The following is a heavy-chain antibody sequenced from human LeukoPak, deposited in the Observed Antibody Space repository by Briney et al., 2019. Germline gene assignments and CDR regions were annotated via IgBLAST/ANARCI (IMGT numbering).Heavy chain of an antibody. V-gene: IGHV3-48*01. D-gene: IGHD1-1*01. J-gene: IGHJ4*02. CDR3: AGPGYYFDY. CDR1: GFTFSSYG. Sequence: PGGSLRLSCAASGFTFSSYGMNWVRQAPGKGLEWVSYISSSSRTIYYADSVKGRFTISRDNAKNSLYLQMNSLRAEDTAVYYCAGPGYYFDYWGQGTLVTVSS. CDR2: ISSSSRTI.